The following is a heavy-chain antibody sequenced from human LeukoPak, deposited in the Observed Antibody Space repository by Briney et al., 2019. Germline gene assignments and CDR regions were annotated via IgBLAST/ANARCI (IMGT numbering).Heavy chain of an antibody. Sequence: GGSLRLSCAASGFTFSSYWMSWFRQAPGKGLEWLSFIRSKDHGGTTEYAASVKGRFTISRDDSNSIAYLQMNSLIIEDTAVYFCTRDPHYYHGNPHDFWGQGTRVTVSS. CDR2: IRSKDHGGTT. D-gene: IGHD4-23*01. J-gene: IGHJ4*02. V-gene: IGHV3-49*03. CDR3: TRDPHYYHGNPHDF. CDR1: GFTFSSYW.